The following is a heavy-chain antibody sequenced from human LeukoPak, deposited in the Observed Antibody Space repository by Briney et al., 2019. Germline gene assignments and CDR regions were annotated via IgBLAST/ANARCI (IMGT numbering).Heavy chain of an antibody. V-gene: IGHV3-48*01. CDR1: GFTFSTYS. CDR3: ARDEWGAAAAN. CDR2: ISRSSSTI. Sequence: GGSLRLSCAASGFTFSTYSMGWVRQAPGKGLEWVSYISRSSSTIYYADSVKGRFTISRDNAENSLYLQMNSLRAEDTALYYCARDEWGAAAANWGQGALVTVSS. D-gene: IGHD6-13*01. J-gene: IGHJ4*02.